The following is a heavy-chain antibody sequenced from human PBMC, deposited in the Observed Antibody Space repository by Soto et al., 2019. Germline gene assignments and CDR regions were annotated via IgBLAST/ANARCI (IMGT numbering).Heavy chain of an antibody. D-gene: IGHD3-3*01. CDR2: IIPIFGTA. CDR1: GGTFSSYA. V-gene: IGHV1-69*13. Sequence: SVKVSCKASGGTFSSYAISWVRQAPGQWLELMGGIIPIFGTANYAQKFQGRVTITADESTSTAYMELSSLRSEDTAVYYCARESKRITIFGVGITGPFDYWGQGTLVTVSS. J-gene: IGHJ4*02. CDR3: ARESKRITIFGVGITGPFDY.